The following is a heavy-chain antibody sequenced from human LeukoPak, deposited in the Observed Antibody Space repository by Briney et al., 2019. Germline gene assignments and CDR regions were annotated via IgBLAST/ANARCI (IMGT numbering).Heavy chain of an antibody. J-gene: IGHJ4*02. CDR1: GFTFSSHS. Sequence: PGGSLRLSCAASGFTFSSHSMKWVRQAPGEGLEWVSSIGGSSSSIYYADSVKGRFTISRDNAKNSLYLQMNSLRAEDTAVYYCAREEGKSFDYWGRRTLVTVSS. V-gene: IGHV3-21*01. D-gene: IGHD3-10*01. CDR3: AREEGKSFDY. CDR2: IGGSSSSI.